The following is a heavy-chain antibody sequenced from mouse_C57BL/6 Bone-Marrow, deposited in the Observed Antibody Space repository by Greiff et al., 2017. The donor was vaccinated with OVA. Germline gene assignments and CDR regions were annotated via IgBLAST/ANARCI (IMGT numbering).Heavy chain of an antibody. V-gene: IGHV1-64*01. J-gene: IGHJ2*01. CDR1: GYTFTSYW. CDR2: IHPNSGST. Sequence: VQLQQSGAELVKPGASVKLSCKASGYTFTSYWMHWVKQRPGQGLEWIGMIHPNSGSTNYNEKFKSKATLTVDKSSSTAYMQLSSLTSEDSAVYYCARSYGNPYFDYWGQGTTLTVSS. D-gene: IGHD2-1*01. CDR3: ARSYGNPYFDY.